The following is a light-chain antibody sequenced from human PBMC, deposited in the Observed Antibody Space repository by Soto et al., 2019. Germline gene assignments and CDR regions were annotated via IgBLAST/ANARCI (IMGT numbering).Light chain of an antibody. V-gene: IGKV3-11*01. J-gene: IGKJ5*01. Sequence: EIVLTQSPATLALSPGERGTLSCRASQSVRSYLAWYQHKPGQAPRLLIYDASNRATGIPARFSGSGSGTDFTLTISSLDPEDFAVYYCQQRSAWPQITFGQGTRLEIK. CDR3: QQRSAWPQIT. CDR1: QSVRSY. CDR2: DAS.